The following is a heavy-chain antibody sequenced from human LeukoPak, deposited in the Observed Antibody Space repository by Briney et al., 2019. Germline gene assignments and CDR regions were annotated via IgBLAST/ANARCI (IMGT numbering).Heavy chain of an antibody. CDR3: ARHKGYYDSSGYCDY. J-gene: IGHJ4*02. CDR1: GGSISSSSYY. Sequence: SETLSLTCTVSGGSISSSSYYWGWIRQPPGKGLEWIGSIYYSGSTYYNPSLQSRVTISVDTSKNQFSLKLSSVTAADTAVYYCARHKGYYDSSGYCDYWGQGTLVTFSS. D-gene: IGHD3-22*01. CDR2: IYYSGST. V-gene: IGHV4-39*01.